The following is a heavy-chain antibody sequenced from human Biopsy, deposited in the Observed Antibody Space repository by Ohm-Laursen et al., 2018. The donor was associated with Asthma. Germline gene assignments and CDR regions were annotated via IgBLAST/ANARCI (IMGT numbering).Heavy chain of an antibody. CDR1: GFMFRSFG. J-gene: IGHJ4*02. D-gene: IGHD5-12*01. CDR2: ISYDGNHK. CDR3: AKRRGYSGHDNDY. V-gene: IGHV3-30*18. Sequence: RSLRLSCAASGFMFRSFGMHWVRQAPGKGLGWVAVISYDGNHKFYEDSVKGRFTISRDNSKNTLYLQMNSLRTEDTAVYYCAKRRGYSGHDNDYWGQGTLVIVSS.